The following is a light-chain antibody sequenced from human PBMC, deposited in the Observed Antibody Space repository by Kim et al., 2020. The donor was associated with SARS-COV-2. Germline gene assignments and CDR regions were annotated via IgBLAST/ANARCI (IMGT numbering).Light chain of an antibody. J-gene: IGLJ2*01. CDR2: YDS. CDR1: SIGSKS. CDR3: QVWDSSGDHRVV. Sequence: SYELTQPPSVSVAPGKTARITCGGSSIGSKSVHWYQQMPGQAPVLVISYDSDRPSGIPERFSGSNSGNTATLTISRVEAGYEAGYYCQVWDSSGDHRVVFGGGTKLTVL. V-gene: IGLV3-21*04.